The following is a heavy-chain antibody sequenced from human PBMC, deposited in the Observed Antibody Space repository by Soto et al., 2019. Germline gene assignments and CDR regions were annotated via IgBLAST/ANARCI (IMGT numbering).Heavy chain of an antibody. V-gene: IGHV4-30-2*01. J-gene: IGHJ4*02. CDR2: IYHSGST. CDR1: GGSISSGGYS. CDR3: ARTHYGDYMYDY. D-gene: IGHD4-17*01. Sequence: PSETLSLTCAVSGGSISSGGYSWSWIRQPPGKGLEWIGYIYHSGSTYYNPSLKSRVTISVDRSKNQFSLKLSSVTAADTAVYYCARTHYGDYMYDYWGQGTLVTVSS.